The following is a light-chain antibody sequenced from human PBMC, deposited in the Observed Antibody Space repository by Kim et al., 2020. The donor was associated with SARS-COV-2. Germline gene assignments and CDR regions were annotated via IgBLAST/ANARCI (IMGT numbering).Light chain of an antibody. CDR3: QAWDSSTGGV. CDR2: QDS. J-gene: IGLJ3*02. Sequence: SYELTQPPSVSVSPGQTASITCSGYKLGDKYACWYQQKPGQSPVLVIYQDSKRPSGIPERFSGSNSGNTATLTISGTQAMDEADYYCQAWDSSTGGVFGGGTQLTVL. CDR1: KLGDKY. V-gene: IGLV3-1*01.